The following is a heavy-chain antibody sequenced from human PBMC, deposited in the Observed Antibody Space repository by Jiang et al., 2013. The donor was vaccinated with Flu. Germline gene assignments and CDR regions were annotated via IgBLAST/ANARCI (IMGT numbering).Heavy chain of an antibody. CDR3: ARDRDFGPKSYNYGLDV. D-gene: IGHD4/OR15-4a*01. J-gene: IGHJ6*02. CDR1: GYTFTYQY. V-gene: IGHV1-45*02. CDR2: ITPFNGNT. Sequence: QSGAEVKKTGSSVKISCEASGYTFTYQYLHWVRQAPGQALEWLGWITPFNGNTNFAQTFQGRVTITADKSTATAYMELNSLRSDDTAVYYCARDRDFGPKSYNYGLDVWGQGDHGHRL.